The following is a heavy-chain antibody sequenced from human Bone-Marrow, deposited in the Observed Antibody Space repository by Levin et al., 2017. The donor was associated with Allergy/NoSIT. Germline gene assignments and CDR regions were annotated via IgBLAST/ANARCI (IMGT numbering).Heavy chain of an antibody. V-gene: IGHV4-38-2*01. D-gene: IGHD3-16*01. CDR2: IYHSGST. CDR3: ARAGMITYGGSQFDY. J-gene: IGHJ4*02. CDR1: GYSISSGYN. Sequence: SQTLSLPCVVSGYSISSGYNWGWIRQSPGKGLEWIGSIYHSGSTYYNPSLKSRVIISVDTSKNQFSLKLTSVTAADTAVYYCARAGMITYGGSQFDYWGQGTLVTVSS.